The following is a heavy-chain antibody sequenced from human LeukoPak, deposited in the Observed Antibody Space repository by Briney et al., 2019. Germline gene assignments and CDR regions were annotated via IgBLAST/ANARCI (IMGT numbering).Heavy chain of an antibody. Sequence: GGSLRLSCAASGFTFNYYGLSWVRQAPGKGLEWVSGFGHNGGITYSNSVKGRFTISRDDSKNTLFLQMNSLRAEDTAVYYCAKEVVVPAANWFDPWGQGTLVTVSS. D-gene: IGHD2-2*01. CDR1: GFTFNYYG. V-gene: IGHV3-23*01. CDR2: FGHNGGIT. CDR3: AKEVVVPAANWFDP. J-gene: IGHJ5*02.